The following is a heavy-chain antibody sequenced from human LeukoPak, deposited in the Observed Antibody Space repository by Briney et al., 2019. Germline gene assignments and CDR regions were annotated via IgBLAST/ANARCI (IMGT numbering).Heavy chain of an antibody. Sequence: PGGSLRLSCAASGFTFSSYAMSWVRQAPGKGLEWVSAIGGSGGSPYYADSVKGRFTISRDNSKNTLYLQMSSLRAEDTAIYYCAKRRVNDGYYFDYWGQGTLVTVSS. CDR3: AKRRVNDGYYFDY. CDR1: GFTFSSYA. CDR2: IGGSGGSP. J-gene: IGHJ4*02. V-gene: IGHV3-23*01. D-gene: IGHD2-2*03.